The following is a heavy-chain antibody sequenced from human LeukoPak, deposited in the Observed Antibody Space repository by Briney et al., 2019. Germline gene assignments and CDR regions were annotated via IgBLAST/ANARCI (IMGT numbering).Heavy chain of an antibody. Sequence: ASVKVSCKASGYTFPSYFLHWVRQAPGQGLEWMGAINPSGGSPTYAQKFQGRVTMTRDMSTSTVYMELSSLRSEDTAVYYCATDGDGYSPGYYMDVWGKGTTVTVSS. CDR3: ATDGDGYSPGYYMDV. CDR2: INPSGGSP. CDR1: GYTFPSYF. J-gene: IGHJ6*03. V-gene: IGHV1-46*01. D-gene: IGHD5-24*01.